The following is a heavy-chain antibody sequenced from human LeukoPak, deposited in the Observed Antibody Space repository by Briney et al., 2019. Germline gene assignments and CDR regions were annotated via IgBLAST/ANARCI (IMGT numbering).Heavy chain of an antibody. CDR1: GFTFSNYA. D-gene: IGHD2-15*01. Sequence: GGSLRLSCAASGFTFSNYAMSWVHQAPGKGLEWVSAISDSGGATNYADSVKGRFTTSRDNSKNTLYLQMNSLRAEDTAVYYCAKRSCSGGSCNFDYWGQGTLVTVSS. CDR3: AKRSCSGGSCNFDY. CDR2: ISDSGGAT. V-gene: IGHV3-23*01. J-gene: IGHJ4*02.